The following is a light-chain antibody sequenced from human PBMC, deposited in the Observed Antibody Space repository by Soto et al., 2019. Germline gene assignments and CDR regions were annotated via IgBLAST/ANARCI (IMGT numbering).Light chain of an antibody. CDR3: CSYAGSFVV. CDR2: DVS. J-gene: IGLJ2*01. Sequence: QSALTQPRSVSGSPGQSVTISCTGTSSDVGGYKYVSWYQQHPGKAPKLMIYDVSKRPSGVPDRFSGSKSGNTASLTISGRQAEDEADYYCCSYAGSFVVFGGGTKLTVL. CDR1: SSDVGGYKY. V-gene: IGLV2-11*01.